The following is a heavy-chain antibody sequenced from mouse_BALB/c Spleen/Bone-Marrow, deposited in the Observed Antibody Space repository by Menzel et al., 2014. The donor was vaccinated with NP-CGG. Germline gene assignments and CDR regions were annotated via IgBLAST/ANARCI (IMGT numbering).Heavy chain of an antibody. Sequence: VQVVESGTEVVRPGASVKLSCKASGYSFTTYWMNWVKQRPGQGLEWIGMIHPSDSETRSNQKFKDKATLTVDKSSSTAYMQLNSPTSEDSAVYYCAREKVNYGISWFAYWGQGTLVTVSA. J-gene: IGHJ3*01. CDR1: GYSFTTYW. CDR2: IHPSDSET. CDR3: AREKVNYGISWFAY. D-gene: IGHD2-1*01. V-gene: IGHV1-61*01.